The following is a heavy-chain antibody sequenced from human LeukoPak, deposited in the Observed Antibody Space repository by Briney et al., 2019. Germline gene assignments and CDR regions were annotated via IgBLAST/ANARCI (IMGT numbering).Heavy chain of an antibody. CDR2: IIDNGNVI. J-gene: IGHJ4*02. V-gene: IGHV3-48*01. Sequence: GGSLRLSCAASGFTFGSYSMNWVRQVPGKGLEWISYIIDNGNVIYYADSVQGRFTISRDNARNSLYPQMNSLRVEDTALYYCARAFDYGSGTYRALLHWGQGTLVTVSS. CDR3: ARAFDYGSGTYRALLH. CDR1: GFTFGSYS. D-gene: IGHD3-10*01.